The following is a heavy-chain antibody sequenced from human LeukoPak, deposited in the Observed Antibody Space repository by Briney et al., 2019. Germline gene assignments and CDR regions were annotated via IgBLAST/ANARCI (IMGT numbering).Heavy chain of an antibody. CDR2: INAGNGNT. Sequence: SVKVSCKASGYTFTSYAMHWVRQAPGQRLEWMGWINAGNGNTKYSQKFQGRVTITRDTSASTAYMELSSLRSEDTAVYYCASEEGYSGYDEASAFDYWGQGTLVTVSP. J-gene: IGHJ4*02. CDR3: ASEEGYSGYDEASAFDY. D-gene: IGHD5-12*01. CDR1: GYTFTSYA. V-gene: IGHV1-3*01.